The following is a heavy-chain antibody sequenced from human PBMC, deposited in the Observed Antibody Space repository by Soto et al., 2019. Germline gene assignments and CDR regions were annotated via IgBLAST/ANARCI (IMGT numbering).Heavy chain of an antibody. Sequence: SGPTLVNPTQTLTLTCTFSGFSLSTSGMCVSWIRQPPGKALEWLALIDWDDDKYYSTSLKTRLTISKDTSKNQVVLTMTNMDPVDTATYYCARIRRTYYDSSGYPEDDFDIWGQGTMVTVSS. CDR3: ARIRRTYYDSSGYPEDDFDI. V-gene: IGHV2-70*01. D-gene: IGHD3-22*01. CDR1: GFSLSTSGMC. CDR2: IDWDDDK. J-gene: IGHJ3*02.